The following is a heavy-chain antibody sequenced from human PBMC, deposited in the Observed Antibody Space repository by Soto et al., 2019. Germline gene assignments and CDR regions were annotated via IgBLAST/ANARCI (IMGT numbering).Heavy chain of an antibody. J-gene: IGHJ5*02. CDR3: AKGDNLGPKTGYAFDP. Sequence: SQTLSLTCAISGDSVSSNTASWSWIRQSPSRGLEWLGRTYFRSKWYNDYAVSVKSRIIINPDTSNNQFSLQLNSVTPEDTAVYFCAKGDNLGPKTGYAFDPWGQGIMVTVPS. V-gene: IGHV6-1*01. CDR2: TYFRSKWYN. D-gene: IGHD5-12*01. CDR1: GDSVSSNTAS.